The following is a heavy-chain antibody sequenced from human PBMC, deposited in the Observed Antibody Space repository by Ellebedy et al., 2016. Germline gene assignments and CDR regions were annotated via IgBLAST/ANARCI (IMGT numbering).Heavy chain of an antibody. CDR3: VRYGLSATFDY. D-gene: IGHD4-17*01. CDR2: IKSDGNEK. V-gene: IGHV3-7*01. J-gene: IGHJ4*02. Sequence: GGSLRLSCAASGFTFSSYWLGWVRQAPGKGLEWVANIKSDGNEKYFLHSVMGRFTISRDNAKSSLFLQMNSLRDEDTAMYYCVRYGLSATFDYWGPGILVTVSS. CDR1: GFTFSSYW.